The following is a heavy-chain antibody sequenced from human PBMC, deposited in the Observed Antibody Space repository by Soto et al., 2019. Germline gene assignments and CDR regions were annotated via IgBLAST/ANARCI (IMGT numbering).Heavy chain of an antibody. CDR1: GFTFSSYG. CDR2: IWYDGSNK. CDR3: ARDISTVTASGGYYGMDV. D-gene: IGHD4-4*01. J-gene: IGHJ6*02. Sequence: GGSLRLSCAASGFTFSSYGMHWVRQAPGKGLEWVAVIWYDGSNKYYADSVKGRFTISRDNSKNTLYLQMNSLRAEDTAVYYCARDISTVTASGGYYGMDVWGQGTTVTVSS. V-gene: IGHV3-33*01.